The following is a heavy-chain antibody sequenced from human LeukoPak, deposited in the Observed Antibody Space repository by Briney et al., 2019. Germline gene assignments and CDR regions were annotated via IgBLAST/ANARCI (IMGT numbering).Heavy chain of an antibody. CDR1: GFTFSSYE. J-gene: IGHJ4*02. V-gene: IGHV3-30*02. CDR3: AKVTYDSSGGADY. Sequence: GGSLRLSCAASGFTFSSYEMNWVRQAPGKGLEWVAFIRYDGSNKYYADSVKGRFTISRDNSKNTLYLQMNSLRAEDTAVYYCAKVTYDSSGGADYWGQGTLVTVSS. CDR2: IRYDGSNK. D-gene: IGHD3-22*01.